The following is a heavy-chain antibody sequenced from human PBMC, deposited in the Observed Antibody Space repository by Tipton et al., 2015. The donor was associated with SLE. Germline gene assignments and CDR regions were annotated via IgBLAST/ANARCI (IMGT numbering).Heavy chain of an antibody. CDR3: ARGGLAAAGARLDS. Sequence: SLRLSCAASGFTFSSFALHWVRQTPGKGLEWVSVISGSGAATYYTDSVRGRFTISRDTSKSTVYLQMNSLREDDTALYYCARGGLAAAGARLDSWGQGTLVTVSS. D-gene: IGHD6-13*01. CDR2: ISGSGAAT. J-gene: IGHJ4*02. CDR1: GFTFSSFA. V-gene: IGHV3-23*01.